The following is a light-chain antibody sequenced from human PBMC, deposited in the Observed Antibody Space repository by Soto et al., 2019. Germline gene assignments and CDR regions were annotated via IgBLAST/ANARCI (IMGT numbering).Light chain of an antibody. CDR3: SSYSGSDNFEV. Sequence: QSALTQPPSASGSPGQSVTISCTGTRSDVGDYNYVSWYQQHPGKAPKLLIYEVTKRPSGVPDRFSGSKSANTASLTVSGLQAEDEADYYCSSYSGSDNFEVFGGGTKVTGL. J-gene: IGLJ2*01. CDR2: EVT. V-gene: IGLV2-8*01. CDR1: RSDVGDYNY.